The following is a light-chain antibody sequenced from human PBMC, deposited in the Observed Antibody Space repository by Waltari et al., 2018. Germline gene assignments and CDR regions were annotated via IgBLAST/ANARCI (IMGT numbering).Light chain of an antibody. V-gene: IGKV2-28*01. Sequence: EIVMTQSPVSLPVTPGAQASISCRSSQSLLHSNGYTYLDWYLQKPGQSPQLLIYLGSSRASGVPDRFSGSGSGTDFTLRISRVEAEDVGLYYCMQALQTPTFGPGTKVEIK. J-gene: IGKJ3*01. CDR1: QSLLHSNGYTY. CDR3: MQALQTPT. CDR2: LGS.